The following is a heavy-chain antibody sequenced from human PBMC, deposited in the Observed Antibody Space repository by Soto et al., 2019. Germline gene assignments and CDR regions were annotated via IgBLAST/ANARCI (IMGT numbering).Heavy chain of an antibody. CDR1: GYTFTSYA. D-gene: IGHD3-10*01. CDR2: INAGNGNT. V-gene: IGHV1-3*01. Sequence: QVQLVQSGAEVKKPGASVKVSCKASGYTFTSYAMHWVRQAPGQRLEWMGWINAGNGNTKYSQKFQGRVTITRDTSACTAYMELSSLRSEDTAVYYCAREGITMVRGVSMSPYYYYYMDVWGKGTTVTVSS. CDR3: AREGITMVRGVSMSPYYYYYMDV. J-gene: IGHJ6*03.